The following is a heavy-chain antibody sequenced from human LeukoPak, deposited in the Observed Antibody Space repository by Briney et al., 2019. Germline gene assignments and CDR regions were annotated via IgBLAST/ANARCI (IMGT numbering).Heavy chain of an antibody. V-gene: IGHV3-21*01. J-gene: IGHJ4*02. CDR3: ARDSHYDYGDYIFDY. Sequence: GGSLTLSCAASGFTFNGYTMSWVRQAPGKGLEWVSSITSTSNYIYYADSLRGRFTISRDNAKNSLYLRMNSLRAEDTAVYYCARDSHYDYGDYIFDYWGQGTLVTVSS. CDR2: ITSTSNYI. CDR1: GFTFNGYT. D-gene: IGHD4-17*01.